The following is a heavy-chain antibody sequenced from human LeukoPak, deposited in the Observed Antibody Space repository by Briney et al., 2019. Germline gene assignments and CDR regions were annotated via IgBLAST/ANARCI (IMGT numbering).Heavy chain of an antibody. V-gene: IGHV4-59*08. Sequence: SETLSLTCTVSGGSISGYYWSWIRQPPGKGPEWIGYIYYSGGTNHNPSLKSRVTISVDTSKNQFSLKLSSVTAADTAVYYCARYALNWFDPWGQGTLVTVSS. CDR3: ARYALNWFDP. D-gene: IGHD2-2*01. CDR2: IYYSGGT. CDR1: GGSISGYY. J-gene: IGHJ5*02.